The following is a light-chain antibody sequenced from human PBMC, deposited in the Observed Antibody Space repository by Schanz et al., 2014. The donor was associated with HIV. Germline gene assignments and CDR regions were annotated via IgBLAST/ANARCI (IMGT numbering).Light chain of an antibody. V-gene: IGKV3-20*01. CDR2: GAS. J-gene: IGKJ4*01. CDR1: QSVSSSY. CDR3: QQRGSWPLT. Sequence: EIVLTQSPGTLSLSPGERATLSCRASQSVSSSYFAWYQQTPGQAPRLLIYGASSRATGIPDRFSGSGSGTDFTLTISRLEPEDFAVYYCQQRGSWPLTFGGGTKVEIK.